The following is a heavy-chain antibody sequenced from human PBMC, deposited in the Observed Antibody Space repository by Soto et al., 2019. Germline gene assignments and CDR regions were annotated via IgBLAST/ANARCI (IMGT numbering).Heavy chain of an antibody. D-gene: IGHD1-26*01. CDR1: GFTLNDYE. CDR2: ISTGSSTI. CDR3: ARVRAGAANGYYGMDV. V-gene: IGHV3-48*03. Sequence: GGSLRLSCRASGFTLNDYEMHWVRQAPGKGLEWVSYISTGSSTIYYADSVKGRFTISRDNAKNSLFLEMNSLRPEDTAVYYCARVRAGAANGYYGMDVWGQGTTVTVSS. J-gene: IGHJ6*02.